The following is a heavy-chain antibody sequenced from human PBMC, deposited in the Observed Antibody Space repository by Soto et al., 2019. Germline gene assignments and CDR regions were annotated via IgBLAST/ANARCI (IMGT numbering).Heavy chain of an antibody. Sequence: GALRLSCAASGFTFSSYEMNWVRQAPGKGLEWVSYISSSGSTIYYADSVKGRFTISRDNAKNSLYLQMNSLRAEDTAVYYCASPIAVAGTGFRWGMDVWGQGTTVTVSS. J-gene: IGHJ6*02. CDR1: GFTFSSYE. D-gene: IGHD6-19*01. V-gene: IGHV3-48*03. CDR3: ASPIAVAGTGFRWGMDV. CDR2: ISSSGSTI.